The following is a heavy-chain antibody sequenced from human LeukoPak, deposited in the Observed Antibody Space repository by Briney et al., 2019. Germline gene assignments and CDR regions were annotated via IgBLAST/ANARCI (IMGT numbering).Heavy chain of an antibody. D-gene: IGHD3-9*01. CDR1: GFTFSSYG. J-gene: IGHJ4*02. Sequence: GGSLRLSCAASGFTFSSYGMHWVRQAPGKGLERVAVISYDGSNKYYADSVKGRFTISRDNSKNTLYLQMNSLRAEDTAVYYCAKAAIRAYDYWGQGTLVTVSS. V-gene: IGHV3-30*18. CDR2: ISYDGSNK. CDR3: AKAAIRAYDY.